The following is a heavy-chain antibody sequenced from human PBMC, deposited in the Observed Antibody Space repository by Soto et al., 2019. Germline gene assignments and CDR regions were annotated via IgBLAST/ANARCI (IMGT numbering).Heavy chain of an antibody. Sequence: QVQLVQSGAEVKRPGSSVKVSCESSGDTFNSYVISWVRQAPGQGLEWMGGIIPIIGVTHYAQKFQGRVTISAHSSTGTAYMELTNLGFEDTALYYCAGESLGAKGADHWGQGTLVTVSA. CDR2: IIPIIGVT. CDR1: GDTFNSYV. CDR3: AGESLGAKGADH. D-gene: IGHD3-16*01. V-gene: IGHV1-69*17. J-gene: IGHJ4*02.